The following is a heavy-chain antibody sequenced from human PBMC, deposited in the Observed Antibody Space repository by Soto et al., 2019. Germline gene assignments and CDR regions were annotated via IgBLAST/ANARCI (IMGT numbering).Heavy chain of an antibody. Sequence: ASVKVSCKASGYTFTSYYMHWVRQAPGQGLEWMGIINPSGGSTSYAQKFQGRVTMTRDTSTSTVYMELSSLRSEDTAVYYCARSPDYDFWSGYYKKTGYFDYWGQGTLVTVSS. CDR2: INPSGGST. D-gene: IGHD3-3*01. V-gene: IGHV1-46*03. CDR3: ARSPDYDFWSGYYKKTGYFDY. CDR1: GYTFTSYY. J-gene: IGHJ4*02.